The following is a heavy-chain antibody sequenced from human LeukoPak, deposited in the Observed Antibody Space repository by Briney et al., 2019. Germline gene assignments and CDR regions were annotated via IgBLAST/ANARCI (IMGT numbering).Heavy chain of an antibody. V-gene: IGHV4-34*01. CDR3: ARGPQNDYGGNDFDY. J-gene: IGHJ4*02. D-gene: IGHD4-23*01. CDR1: GGSFSHYY. Sequence: PSATLSLTCAVYGGSFSHYYWSWIRQPPGKGLEWIGEINHSGSTNYNPSLKSRVAISLDTSKNQLSLRLSFVTAADTAVYYCARGPQNDYGGNDFDYWGQGTLVTVSS. CDR2: INHSGST.